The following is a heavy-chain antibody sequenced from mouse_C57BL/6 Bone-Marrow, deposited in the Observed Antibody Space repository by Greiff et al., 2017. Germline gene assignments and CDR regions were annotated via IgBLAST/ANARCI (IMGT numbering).Heavy chain of an antibody. CDR3: ARENYYGSSYWFAY. J-gene: IGHJ3*01. CDR1: GYTFTSYW. Sequence: VQLQQPGAELVKPGASVKLSCKASGYTFTSYWMPWVKQRPGQGLEWIGEIDPSDSYTNFNQKFKGKATLTVDTSSSTAYMQLSSLTSEDSAVYYCARENYYGSSYWFAYWGQGTLVTVSA. CDR2: IDPSDSYT. V-gene: IGHV1-50*01. D-gene: IGHD1-1*01.